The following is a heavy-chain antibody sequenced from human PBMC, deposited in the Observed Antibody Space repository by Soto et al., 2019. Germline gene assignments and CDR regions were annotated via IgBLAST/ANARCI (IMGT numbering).Heavy chain of an antibody. CDR2: TYYRSKWIS. CDR1: GDSVSNNRAT. V-gene: IGHV6-1*01. J-gene: IGHJ4*02. CDR3: ARDPPDFNSGFDF. Sequence: SPTLSLTCAISGDSVSNNRATWNWIRQSPSGALEWLGRTYYRSKWISDYAMSVKSRISINPDTSKNLISLPLNSVTPEDTAVYYCARDPPDFNSGFDFWGPGTPVAVSS. D-gene: IGHD1-26*01.